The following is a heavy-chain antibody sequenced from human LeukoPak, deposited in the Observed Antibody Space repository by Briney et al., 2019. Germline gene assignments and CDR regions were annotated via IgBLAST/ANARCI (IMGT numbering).Heavy chain of an antibody. V-gene: IGHV4-39*07. CDR2: IYYSGRT. CDR1: GGSISSSSYY. Sequence: PSETLSLTCTVSGGSISSSSYYWGWIRQPPGKGLEWIGSIYYSGRTHYNPSLKSRVTISVDTSKNQFSLKLSSVTAADTAGYYCARVVTAAAGTLFGYWGQGTLVTGSS. CDR3: ARVVTAAAGTLFGY. D-gene: IGHD6-13*01. J-gene: IGHJ4*02.